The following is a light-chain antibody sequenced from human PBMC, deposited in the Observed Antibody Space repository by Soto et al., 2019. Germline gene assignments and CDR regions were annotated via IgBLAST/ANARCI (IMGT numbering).Light chain of an antibody. CDR2: LERSGSY. V-gene: IGLV4-60*03. CDR1: SGHSSNI. CDR3: QSWDRSTQKP. Sequence: QSVLTQPSSASASLGSSVKLTCTLNSGHSSNIIALHQQQPGKAPRDLMKLERSGSYTKGCGVPDRFSGSSSGADRYLTISTLQAEDEADYYCQSWDRSTQKPFRGGTKLAVL. J-gene: IGLJ2*01.